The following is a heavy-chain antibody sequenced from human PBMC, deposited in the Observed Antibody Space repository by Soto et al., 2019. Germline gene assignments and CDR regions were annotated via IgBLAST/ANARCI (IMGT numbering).Heavy chain of an antibody. CDR1: GYRLTSYW. D-gene: IGHD6-13*01. V-gene: IGHV5-51*01. J-gene: IGHJ6*02. CDR2: IYPGDSDT. CDR3: ARQAAAGKYYYAMDV. Sequence: PGESLKISSQGCGYRLTSYWIGWVRPLPGKGLEWMGIIYPGDSDTRYSPSFQGQVTISADKSINTTYLQWSSLKASDTAIYYCARQAAAGKYYYAMDVWGQGTTVPV.